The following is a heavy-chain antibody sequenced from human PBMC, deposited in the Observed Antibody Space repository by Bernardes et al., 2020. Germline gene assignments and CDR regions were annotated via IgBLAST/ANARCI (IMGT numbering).Heavy chain of an antibody. D-gene: IGHD2-15*01. CDR3: ARDRGYCSGGSCSIAFDL. CDR1: GGSISSYY. V-gene: IGHV4-59*01. Sequence: SETLSLTCTVSGGSISSYYWSWIRQPPGKGLEWIGYIYYSGSTNYNPSLKSRVTISVDTSKNQFSLKLSSVTAADTAVYYCARDRGYCSGGSCSIAFDLWGRGTLVTVSS. CDR2: IYYSGST. J-gene: IGHJ2*01.